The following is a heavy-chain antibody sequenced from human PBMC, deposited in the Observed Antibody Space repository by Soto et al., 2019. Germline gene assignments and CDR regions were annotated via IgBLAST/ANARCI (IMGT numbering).Heavy chain of an antibody. CDR1: GLTFSRYA. CDR2: IIYDGSNK. V-gene: IGHV3-30*04. CDR3: AAELGNTGYDGHDY. D-gene: IGHD5-12*01. J-gene: IGHJ4*02. Sequence: QVQLVESGGGVVQPGRSLRLSCAASGLTFSRYAMHWVRQAPGKGLEWVAVIIYDGSNKHYADSVQGRFTNSRDNSKTTLYLQMNSLRAEDTAVYYCAAELGNTGYDGHDYWGQGTLVTVSS.